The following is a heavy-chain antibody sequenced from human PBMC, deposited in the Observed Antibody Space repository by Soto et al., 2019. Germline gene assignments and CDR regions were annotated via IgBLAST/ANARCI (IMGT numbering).Heavy chain of an antibody. D-gene: IGHD2-15*01. V-gene: IGHV3-23*01. CDR1: GFTFSSYA. CDR2: ISGSGGST. CDR3: AKTYCSGGSCYYGFDY. Sequence: PGGSLRLSCAASGFTFSSYAMSWVRQAPGKGLEWVSAISGSGGSTYYADSVKGRFTISRDNSKNTLYLQMNSLRAEDTAVYYSAKTYCSGGSCYYGFDYGGQGALVTVSP. J-gene: IGHJ4*02.